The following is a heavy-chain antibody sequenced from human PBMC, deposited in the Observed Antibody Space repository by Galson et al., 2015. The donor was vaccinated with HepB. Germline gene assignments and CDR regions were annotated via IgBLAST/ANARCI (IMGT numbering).Heavy chain of an antibody. Sequence: SVKVSCKASGYTFTSYYMHWVRQAPGQGLEWMGIINPSGGSTSYAQKFQGRVTMTRDTSTSTVYMELSNLRSEDTAVYYCARYRAAAGPDYWGQGTLVTVSS. CDR2: INPSGGST. D-gene: IGHD6-13*01. CDR3: ARYRAAAGPDY. V-gene: IGHV1-46*01. J-gene: IGHJ4*02. CDR1: GYTFTSYY.